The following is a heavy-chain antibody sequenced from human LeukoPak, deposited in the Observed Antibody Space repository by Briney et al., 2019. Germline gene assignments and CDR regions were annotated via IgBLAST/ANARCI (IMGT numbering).Heavy chain of an antibody. J-gene: IGHJ4*02. CDR1: GFTFSSYA. CDR2: IIGSVGST. Sequence: GGSLRLSCAASGFTFSSYAMSWVRQAPGKGLEWVSAIIGSVGSTYYAHSVKGRFTISRDNSKNTLYLQMNSLRSEDTAVYYCAKEDWTYDILTGYFDYWGQGTLVTVSS. D-gene: IGHD3-9*01. CDR3: AKEDWTYDILTGYFDY. V-gene: IGHV3-23*01.